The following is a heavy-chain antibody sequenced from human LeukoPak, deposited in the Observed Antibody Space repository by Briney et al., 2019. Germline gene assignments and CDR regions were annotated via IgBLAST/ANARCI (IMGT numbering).Heavy chain of an antibody. V-gene: IGHV4-28*01. CDR3: ASTYGDYGE. Sequence: PLETLSLTCAVSGYSISSSNWWGWIRQPPGKGLEWIGYIYYSGSTYYNPSLKSRVTMSVDTSKNQFSLKLSSVTAADTAVYYCASTYGDYGEWGQGTLVTVSS. CDR2: IYYSGST. J-gene: IGHJ4*02. D-gene: IGHD4-17*01. CDR1: GYSISSSNW.